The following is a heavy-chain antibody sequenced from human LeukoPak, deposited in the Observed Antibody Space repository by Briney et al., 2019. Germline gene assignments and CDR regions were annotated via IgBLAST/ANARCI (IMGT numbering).Heavy chain of an antibody. CDR1: GFTVSSNY. CDR2: IFGGGGT. J-gene: IGHJ4*02. CDR3: ARDITGVYCGGDCYGRRYFDY. Sequence: GGSLRLSCAASGFTVSSNYMAWVRQPPGKGLEWVSVIFGGGGTYYAGSVRGRFTISRDNSQNTLFLQMNSLRAEDTAVYYCARDITGVYCGGDCYGRRYFDYWGQGTLVTVSS. V-gene: IGHV3-53*01. D-gene: IGHD2-21*02.